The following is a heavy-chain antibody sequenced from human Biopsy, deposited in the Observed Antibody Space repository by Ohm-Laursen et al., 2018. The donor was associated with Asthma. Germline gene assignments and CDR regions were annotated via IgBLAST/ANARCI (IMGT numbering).Heavy chain of an antibody. V-gene: IGHV1-2*06. Sequence: ASVKVSCKASGYTFIGCHIHWMRQAPGQGLEWMGRINPNSGGTNYAQKFQVRVTMTRDTSISTAYMEVSRLRSDDTAVYYCARGQKSAGDRWFDPWGQGTLVTVSS. J-gene: IGHJ5*02. CDR2: INPNSGGT. CDR3: ARGQKSAGDRWFDP. CDR1: GYTFIGCH. D-gene: IGHD6-13*01.